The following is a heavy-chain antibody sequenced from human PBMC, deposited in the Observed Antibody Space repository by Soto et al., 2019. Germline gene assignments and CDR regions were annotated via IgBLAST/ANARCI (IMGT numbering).Heavy chain of an antibody. CDR2: IYYSGST. CDR3: ASRLVPAANYYYYYGMDV. CDR1: GGSISSSSYY. V-gene: IGHV4-39*01. J-gene: IGHJ6*02. D-gene: IGHD2-2*01. Sequence: SETLSLTCTVSGGSISSSSYYWCWIRQPPGKGLEWIGSIYYSGSTYYNPSLKSRVTISVDTSKNQFSLKLSSVTAADTAVYYCASRLVPAANYYYYYGMDVWGQGTTVT.